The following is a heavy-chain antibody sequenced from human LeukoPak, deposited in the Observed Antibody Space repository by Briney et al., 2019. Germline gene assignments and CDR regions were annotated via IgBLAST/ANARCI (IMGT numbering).Heavy chain of an antibody. CDR2: INAGNGNT. Sequence: ASVNVSCKASGYTFTSYAMHWVRQAPGQRLEWMGWINAGNGNTKYSQKFQGRVTIPGDTSASTDYMELSSLRSEDTAVYYCARDQDVDTVMVSLYYFDYWGQGTLVTVSS. D-gene: IGHD5-18*01. CDR1: GYTFTSYA. CDR3: ARDQDVDTVMVSLYYFDY. J-gene: IGHJ4*02. V-gene: IGHV1-3*01.